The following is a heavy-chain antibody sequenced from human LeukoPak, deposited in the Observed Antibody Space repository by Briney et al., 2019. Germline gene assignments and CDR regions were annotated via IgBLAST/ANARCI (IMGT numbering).Heavy chain of an antibody. Sequence: GGSLRLSCAASGFIFSNYGIHWVRQAPGKGLEWVAVISYDGSNKYADSVKGRFTISRDNSKNTLFLQMNSLRPDDTAVYYCAADDIANGDLDYLDYWGQGTLVTVSS. J-gene: IGHJ4*02. CDR1: GFIFSNYG. D-gene: IGHD4-17*01. CDR2: ISYDGSNK. CDR3: AADDIANGDLDYLDY. V-gene: IGHV3-30*03.